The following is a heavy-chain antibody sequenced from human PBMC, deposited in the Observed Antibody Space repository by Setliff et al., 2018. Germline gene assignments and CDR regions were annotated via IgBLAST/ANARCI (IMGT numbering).Heavy chain of an antibody. Sequence: GPSVKVSCKASGGSFRNSGSGWVRQAPGQGLEWIGGIVPIYGPAKYAQKFQGRVEITTDESTNTAYMELSSLTSDDTATYYCAKASVWVVDANCGSFDVWGQGTMVTVSS. CDR3: AKASVWVVDANCGSFDV. V-gene: IGHV1-69*05. J-gene: IGHJ3*01. CDR1: GGSFRNSG. D-gene: IGHD2-15*01. CDR2: IVPIYGPA.